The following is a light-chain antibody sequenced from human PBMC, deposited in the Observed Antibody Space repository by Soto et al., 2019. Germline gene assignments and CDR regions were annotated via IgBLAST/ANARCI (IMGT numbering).Light chain of an antibody. V-gene: IGLV2-14*03. CDR1: SSDVGGYNY. CDR3: SSYTSSTAYV. J-gene: IGLJ1*01. CDR2: DVS. Sequence: QSVLTQPASVSGSLGQSITISCTGTSSDVGGYNYVYWYQQYPGKAPKLVIYDVSYRPSGVSYRFSGSKSANTASLTISGLQAEDEADYYCSSYTSSTAYVFGSGTKLTVL.